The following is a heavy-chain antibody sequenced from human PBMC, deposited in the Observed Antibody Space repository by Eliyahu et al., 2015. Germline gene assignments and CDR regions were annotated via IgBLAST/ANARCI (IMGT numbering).Heavy chain of an antibody. CDR2: IHYSGST. D-gene: IGHD3-22*01. Sequence: IGYIHYSGSTDYNPSLKSRVTMSVDTSRNQFSLKLTPVTAADTAVYFCARGGYNSDGYFVYFDYWGQGTLVTVSS. CDR3: ARGGYNSDGYFVYFDY. J-gene: IGHJ4*02. V-gene: IGHV4-59*08.